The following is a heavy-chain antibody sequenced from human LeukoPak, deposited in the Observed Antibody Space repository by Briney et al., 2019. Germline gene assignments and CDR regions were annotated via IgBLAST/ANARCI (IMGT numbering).Heavy chain of an antibody. Sequence: GGSLRLSCAASGFTFSSYWMSWVRQAPGKGLEWVANIKQDGSEKYYVDSVKGRFTISRDNAKNSLYLQMNSLRAEDTAVYYCASSPGYYYNPLDYWGQGTLVTVSS. CDR3: ASSPGYYYNPLDY. D-gene: IGHD3-22*01. V-gene: IGHV3-7*01. J-gene: IGHJ4*02. CDR1: GFTFSSYW. CDR2: IKQDGSEK.